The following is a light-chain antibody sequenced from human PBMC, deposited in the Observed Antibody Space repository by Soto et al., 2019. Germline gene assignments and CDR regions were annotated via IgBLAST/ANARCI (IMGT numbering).Light chain of an antibody. Sequence: EIVLTQSPGTLSLSPGERATPSCRASQSISNSYLAWYQQKPGQAPRLLIYGASSRATGIPDRFSGSGSVTDFTLTISRLEPEDFAVYFCQQYGSSPRTFGQGTKVDIK. CDR1: QSISNSY. CDR2: GAS. J-gene: IGKJ1*01. CDR3: QQYGSSPRT. V-gene: IGKV3-20*01.